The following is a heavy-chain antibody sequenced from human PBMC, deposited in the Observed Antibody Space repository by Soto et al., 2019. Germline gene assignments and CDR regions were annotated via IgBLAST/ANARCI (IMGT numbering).Heavy chain of an antibody. Sequence: QVQLVQSGAEVKKPGASVKVSCKASGYTFTSYDINWVRQATGQGLEWMGWLNPNSGNTGYAQKFQGRVTMNRNTSISTAYMELSSLRSEDTAVYYCARALVVRGVISYYYGMDVWGQGTTVTVSS. D-gene: IGHD3-10*01. J-gene: IGHJ6*02. V-gene: IGHV1-8*01. CDR1: GYTFTSYD. CDR2: LNPNSGNT. CDR3: ARALVVRGVISYYYGMDV.